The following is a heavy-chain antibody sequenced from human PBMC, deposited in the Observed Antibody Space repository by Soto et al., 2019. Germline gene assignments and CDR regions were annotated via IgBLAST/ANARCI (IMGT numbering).Heavy chain of an antibody. V-gene: IGHV1-69*13. CDR2: IIPIFGTA. CDR3: AKFYESSGYQNSYFEY. Sequence: PVKASCKASGGAYSSYASSWVRQAPGQGLEWMGGIIPIFGTANYAQKFQGRVTITADESTSTAYMELSSLRSEDTAVYYCAKFYESSGYQNSYFEYWGQGTLVTVSS. J-gene: IGHJ4*02. D-gene: IGHD3-22*01. CDR1: GGAYSSYA.